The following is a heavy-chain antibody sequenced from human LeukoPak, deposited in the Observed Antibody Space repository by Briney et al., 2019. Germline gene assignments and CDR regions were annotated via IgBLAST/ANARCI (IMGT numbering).Heavy chain of an antibody. D-gene: IGHD1-26*01. Sequence: PGGSLRLSCAASGFTFSSYAMSWVRQAPGKGLEWVSAISGNSVTIYYADSVKGRFTISRDNSKNTLYLQMYSLRAEDTAVYYCAKILSGTYSFDLWGQGTLVTVSS. CDR1: GFTFSSYA. CDR3: AKILSGTYSFDL. J-gene: IGHJ4*02. CDR2: ISGNSVTI. V-gene: IGHV3-23*01.